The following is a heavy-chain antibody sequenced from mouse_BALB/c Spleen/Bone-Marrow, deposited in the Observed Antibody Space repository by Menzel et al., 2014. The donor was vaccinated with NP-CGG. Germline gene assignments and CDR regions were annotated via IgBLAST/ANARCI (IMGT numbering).Heavy chain of an antibody. J-gene: IGHJ3*01. V-gene: IGHV1S81*02. Sequence: QVQPQQSGAELVKPGASVELSCKGSGYPFTSYYIYWVKQRPGQGLEWIGEINPSNGGTNFNEKFKSKATLTVDKSSSTAYMQLSSLTSEDSAVYYCTRSNGNWFAYWGQGTLVTVSA. CDR2: INPSNGGT. CDR1: GYPFTSYY. D-gene: IGHD2-1*01. CDR3: TRSNGNWFAY.